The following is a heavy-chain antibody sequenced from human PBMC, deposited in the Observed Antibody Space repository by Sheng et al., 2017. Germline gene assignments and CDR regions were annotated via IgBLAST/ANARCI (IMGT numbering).Heavy chain of an antibody. J-gene: IGHJ5*02. CDR3: ARISVAGTRGDWFDP. Sequence: ESGGGVVQPGRSLRLSCAASGFTFSSYGMHWVRQAPGKGLEWVAVIWYDGSNKYYADSVKGRFTISRDNSKNTLYLQMNSLRAEDTAVYYCARISVAGTRGDWFDPWGQGTLVTVSS. CDR2: IWYDGSNK. V-gene: IGHV3-33*01. CDR1: GFTFSSYG. D-gene: IGHD6-19*01.